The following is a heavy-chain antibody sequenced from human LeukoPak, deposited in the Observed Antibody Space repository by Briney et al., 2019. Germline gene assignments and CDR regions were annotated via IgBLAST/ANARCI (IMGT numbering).Heavy chain of an antibody. CDR1: GFTFSKFG. D-gene: IGHD6-19*01. CDR2: ISSTGSAK. J-gene: IGHJ6*02. CDR3: ARESGREQWLVTTYYYYYGMDV. Sequence: GGSLRLSCEASGFTFSKFGMNWVRQAPGKGLEWVSYISSTGSAKYYADSVKGRFTISRDNAKNSLYLQMNSLRAEDTAVYYCARESGREQWLVTTYYYYYGMDVWGQGTTVTVSS. V-gene: IGHV3-48*04.